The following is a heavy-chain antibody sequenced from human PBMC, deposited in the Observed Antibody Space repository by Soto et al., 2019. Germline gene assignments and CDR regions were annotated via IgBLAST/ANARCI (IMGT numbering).Heavy chain of an antibody. D-gene: IGHD4-17*01. CDR3: LANGAYVHF. Sequence: GGSLRLSCAASGFSFSSYSMNWVRQAPGKGPEWLSYIGGTSGTKYYAAPVNGRFTISRDDSKNTLYLQMNSLKTEDTAVYYCLANGAYVHFWGPGTLVTVSS. CDR2: IGGTSGTK. CDR1: GFSFSSYS. J-gene: IGHJ4*02. V-gene: IGHV3-48*01.